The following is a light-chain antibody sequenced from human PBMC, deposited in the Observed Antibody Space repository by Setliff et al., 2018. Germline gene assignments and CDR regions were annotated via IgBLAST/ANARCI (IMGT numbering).Light chain of an antibody. Sequence: QSVLTQPASVSGSPGQSITISCAGTSSDIGSYHLVSWYQQHPGKVPKLMIYEVNKRPSGVSNRFSGSKSGNTASLTISGLQAEDEGDYYCNAYTSGTTYVFGTGTKVTVL. J-gene: IGLJ1*01. CDR1: SSDIGSYHL. V-gene: IGLV2-14*02. CDR2: EVN. CDR3: NAYTSGTTYV.